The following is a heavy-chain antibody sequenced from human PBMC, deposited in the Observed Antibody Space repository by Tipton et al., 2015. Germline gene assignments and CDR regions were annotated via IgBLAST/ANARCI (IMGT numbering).Heavy chain of an antibody. Sequence: GLVKPSETLSLTCTVSGGSISSSSYYWGWIRQPPGKGLEWIASIYHSGRTHYNPSLKSRVTISVDTSKNEVSLMLNSVTAADTAVYYCARDHSSWWDWGQGTLVTVSS. D-gene: IGHD2-15*01. CDR1: GGSISSSSYY. CDR3: ARDHSSWWD. V-gene: IGHV4-39*07. J-gene: IGHJ4*02. CDR2: IYHSGRT.